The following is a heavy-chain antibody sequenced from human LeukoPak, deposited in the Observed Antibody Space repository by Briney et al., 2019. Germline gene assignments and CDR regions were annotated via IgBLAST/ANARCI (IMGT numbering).Heavy chain of an antibody. D-gene: IGHD1-26*01. Sequence: ASVKVSCKASGYAFTDYYLHWVRQAPGHGLEWMGWINPKTGVTKYAQNFQGRVTMTRDTSISTAYMEVSRLRSDDTAVFYCARDLAMYSPDLDYWGQGTLVTVSS. J-gene: IGHJ4*02. CDR2: INPKTGVT. CDR1: GYAFTDYY. V-gene: IGHV1-2*02. CDR3: ARDLAMYSPDLDY.